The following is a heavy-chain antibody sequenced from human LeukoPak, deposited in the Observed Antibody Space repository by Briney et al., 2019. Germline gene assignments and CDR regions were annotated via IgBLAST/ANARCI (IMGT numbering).Heavy chain of an antibody. CDR2: ISAYNGNT. CDR1: GDTFTSYG. V-gene: IGHV1-18*01. J-gene: IGHJ4*02. D-gene: IGHD3-22*01. CDR3: ARDRGITMIVVANDY. Sequence: GASVKVSCKASGDTFTSYGISWVRQAPGQGLERMGWISAYNGNTNYAQKLQGRVTMTTDTSTSTAYMELRSLRSDDTAVYYCARDRGITMIVVANDYWGQGTLVTVSS.